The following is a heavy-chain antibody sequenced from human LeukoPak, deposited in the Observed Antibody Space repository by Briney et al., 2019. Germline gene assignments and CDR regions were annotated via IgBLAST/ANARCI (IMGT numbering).Heavy chain of an antibody. D-gene: IGHD6-6*01. J-gene: IGHJ4*02. CDR2: IYYSGST. V-gene: IGHV4-59*08. CDR3: ARSSGYSSSSTPYFDY. Sequence: SETLSLTCTVSGGSISSYYWSWIRQPPGKGLEWIGYIYYSGSTNYNPSLKSRVTISVDTSKNQFSLKLSSVTAADTAVYYCARSSGYSSSSTPYFDYWGQGTLVTVSS. CDR1: GGSISSYY.